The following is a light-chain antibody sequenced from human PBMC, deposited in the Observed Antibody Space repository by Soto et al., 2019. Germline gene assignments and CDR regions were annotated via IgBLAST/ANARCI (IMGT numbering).Light chain of an antibody. CDR2: DVS. CDR1: SSDVGGYNC. V-gene: IGLV2-14*03. CDR3: SSYTSSSLHV. J-gene: IGLJ1*01. Sequence: QSALAQPASVSGSPGQTITFSCTGPSSDVGGYNCVSWYQQHPGKAPKLMIYDVSNRPSGVSNRFSGSKSGNTASLTISGLQAEDEADYYCSSYTSSSLHVFGTGTKVTVL.